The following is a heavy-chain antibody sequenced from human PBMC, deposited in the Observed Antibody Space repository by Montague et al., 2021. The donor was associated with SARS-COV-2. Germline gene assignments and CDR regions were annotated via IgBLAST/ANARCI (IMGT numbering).Heavy chain of an antibody. Sequence: SETLSLTCVVYGGSISTDNWWTCGRLPPGKGLEWVGENYHTGSTNYKPSHRSRVSMSDDKSWNQFSLRLTSVTAADTATYYCARGGSGRSDLADWGQGTLVTVSS. V-gene: IGHV4-4*02. CDR3: ARGGSGRSDLAD. J-gene: IGHJ4*02. CDR1: GGSISTDNW. D-gene: IGHD1-26*01. CDR2: NYHTGST.